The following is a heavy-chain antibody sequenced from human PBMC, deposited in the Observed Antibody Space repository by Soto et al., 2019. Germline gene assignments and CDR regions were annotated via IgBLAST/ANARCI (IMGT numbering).Heavy chain of an antibody. J-gene: IGHJ2*01. D-gene: IGHD5-18*01. V-gene: IGHV3-30*18. CDR2: ISYDESNE. CDR3: AKDPTYAFGYSYTFRPWYFDL. Sequence: GGSLRLSCAASGFSFSYYGMHWVRQAPGKGLEWVAVISYDESNEYYADSVKGRFTISRDNSKNTLYLQMNSLRAEDTAVYYCAKDPTYAFGYSYTFRPWYFDLWGRGTLVTVSS. CDR1: GFSFSYYG.